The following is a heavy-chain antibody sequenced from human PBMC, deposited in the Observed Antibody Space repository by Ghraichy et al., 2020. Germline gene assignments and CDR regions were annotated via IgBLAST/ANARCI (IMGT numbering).Heavy chain of an antibody. V-gene: IGHV3-23*01. CDR1: GFSFSTYA. J-gene: IGHJ6*03. CDR3: VKDQGPPYSNYYMDV. Sequence: LSLTCVASGFSFSTYAMTWVRQTPGKGLEWVSTISYSGLSTFYADSVKGRFTISRDNSKNTLYLQMNSLRVEDTALYYCVKDQGPPYSNYYMDVWGKVTTVTVSS. D-gene: IGHD4-11*01. CDR2: ISYSGLST.